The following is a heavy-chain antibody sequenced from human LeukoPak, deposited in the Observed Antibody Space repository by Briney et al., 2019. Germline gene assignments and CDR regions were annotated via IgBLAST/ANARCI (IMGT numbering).Heavy chain of an antibody. Sequence: GASVRVSCKASGYTFTTYYMYWVRQAPGQGLEWMGTINPSSGRTSNAQKFQGRVTMTRDTSTRTVYMELSSLTSEDTAIYYCAKVQEMGTILPPFHYWGQGALVTVSS. CDR3: AKVQEMGTILPPFHY. CDR1: GYTFTTYY. J-gene: IGHJ4*02. V-gene: IGHV1-46*01. CDR2: INPSSGRT. D-gene: IGHD5-24*01.